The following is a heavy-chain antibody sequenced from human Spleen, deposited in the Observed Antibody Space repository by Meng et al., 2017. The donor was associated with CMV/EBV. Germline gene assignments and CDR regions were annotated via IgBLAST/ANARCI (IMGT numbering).Heavy chain of an antibody. V-gene: IGHV1-2*02. CDR1: YTFTCYY. Sequence: YTFTCYYIRWVRQAPGQGLAWMGWINPKSGGTNYAQRFQARVTMTRDTSINTAYMELRRLRSDDTAVYYCARGMYYCGSGNRPDFDYWGQGALVTVSS. J-gene: IGHJ4*02. CDR2: INPKSGGT. CDR3: ARGMYYCGSGNRPDFDY. D-gene: IGHD3-10*01.